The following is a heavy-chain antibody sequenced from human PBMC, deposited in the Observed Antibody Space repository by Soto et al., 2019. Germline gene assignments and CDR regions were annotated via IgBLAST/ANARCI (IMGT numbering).Heavy chain of an antibody. J-gene: IGHJ4*02. CDR1: GGSISSGGYY. Sequence: SETLSLTCTVSGGSISSGGYYWSWIRQHPGKGLEWIGYIYYSGSTYYNPSLKSRVTISVDTSKNQFSLKLSSVTAADTAVYYCARVPLRMVRGVKTYFDYWGQGTLVTVSS. V-gene: IGHV4-31*03. CDR3: ARVPLRMVRGVKTYFDY. D-gene: IGHD3-10*01. CDR2: IYYSGST.